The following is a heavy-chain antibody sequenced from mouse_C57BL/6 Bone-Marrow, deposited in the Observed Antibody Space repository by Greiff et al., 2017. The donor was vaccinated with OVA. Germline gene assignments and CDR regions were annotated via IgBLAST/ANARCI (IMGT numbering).Heavy chain of an antibody. Sequence: QVQLQQPGAELVKPGASVKLSCKASGYTFTSYWLHWVKQRPGQGLEWIGMIHPNSGSTNYNEKFKSKATLTVDKSSSTAYMQLSSLTSEDSAVYYCARGPWDYYGLYYAMDYWGQGTSVTVSS. CDR2: IHPNSGST. CDR3: ARGPWDYYGLYYAMDY. CDR1: GYTFTSYW. D-gene: IGHD1-1*01. J-gene: IGHJ4*01. V-gene: IGHV1-64*01.